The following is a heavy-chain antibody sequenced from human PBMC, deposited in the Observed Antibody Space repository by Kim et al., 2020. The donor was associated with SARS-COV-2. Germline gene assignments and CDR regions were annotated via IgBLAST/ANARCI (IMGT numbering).Heavy chain of an antibody. CDR3: ARESFGDYAV. CDR2: TI. D-gene: IGHD4-17*01. J-gene: IGHJ1*01. Sequence: TISSADSMNGRFTISRDNDTNLLYLQIDSRRHEDTAVYYCARESFGDYAVWGQGTLVTVSS. V-gene: IGHV3-48*02.